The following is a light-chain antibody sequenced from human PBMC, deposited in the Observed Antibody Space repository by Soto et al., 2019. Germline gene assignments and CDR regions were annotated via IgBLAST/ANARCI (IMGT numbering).Light chain of an antibody. J-gene: IGKJ2*01. CDR2: WAS. CDR1: QSVLYSSNNKNY. CDR3: QQYYSTPYT. Sequence: DIVLTQSPDSLAVSLGERATINCKSSQSVLYSSNNKNYLAWYQQKPGQPPKLLIYWASTRESGVPDRFSGSGSGTDFTLTISSLHADDVAVYYYQQYYSTPYTFGQGTKLELK. V-gene: IGKV4-1*01.